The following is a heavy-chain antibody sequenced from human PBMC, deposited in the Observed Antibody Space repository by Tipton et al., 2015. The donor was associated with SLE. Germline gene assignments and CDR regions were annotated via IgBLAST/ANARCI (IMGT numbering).Heavy chain of an antibody. CDR1: GGSIRSGDYY. J-gene: IGHJ4*02. D-gene: IGHD3-10*01. CDR2: IHDSGAT. V-gene: IGHV4-31*03. CDR3: ARHPGDSFDF. Sequence: TLSLTCTVSGGSIRSGDYYWSWIRQHPGKGPEWIGYIHDSGATFYNPSLRSRSAISVDTSQNQFSLRLTSATAADTAIYYCARHPGDSFDFWGQGILVTVSS.